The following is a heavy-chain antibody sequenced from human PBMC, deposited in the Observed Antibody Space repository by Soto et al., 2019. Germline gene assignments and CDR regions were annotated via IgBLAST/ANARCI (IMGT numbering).Heavy chain of an antibody. CDR3: AKDLGYYYDSSGPNWFDP. J-gene: IGHJ5*02. CDR1: GFTFSSYG. V-gene: IGHV3-30*18. D-gene: IGHD3-22*01. CDR2: ISYDGSNK. Sequence: GSLRLSCAASGFTFSSYGMHWVRQAPGKGLEWVAVISYDGSNKYYADSVKGRFTISRDNSKNTLYLQMNSLRAEDTAVYYCAKDLGYYYDSSGPNWFDPWGQGTLVTVSS.